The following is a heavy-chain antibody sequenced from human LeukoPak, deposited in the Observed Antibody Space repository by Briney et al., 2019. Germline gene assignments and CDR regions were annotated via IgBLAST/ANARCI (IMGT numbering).Heavy chain of an antibody. Sequence: GGSLRLSCAAFGFIFGGYWMSWVRQAPGRGLEWVANINPDGSIKYYVDSIKGRFTISRDNAKNSLYLQMNSLRAEDTAVYYCASGFLQWLYWGQGTLVTVSS. CDR3: ASGFLQWLY. D-gene: IGHD3-3*01. J-gene: IGHJ4*02. V-gene: IGHV3-7*01. CDR1: GFIFGGYW. CDR2: INPDGSIK.